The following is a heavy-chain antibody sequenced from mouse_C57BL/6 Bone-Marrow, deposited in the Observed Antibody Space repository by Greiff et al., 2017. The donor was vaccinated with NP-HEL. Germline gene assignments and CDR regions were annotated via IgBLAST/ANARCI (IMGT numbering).Heavy chain of an antibody. V-gene: IGHV1-69*01. CDR2: IDPSDSYT. CDR1: GYTFTSYW. D-gene: IGHD1-1*01. Sequence: VQLKQPGAELVMPGASVKLSCKASGYTFTSYWMHWVKQRPGQGLEWIGEIDPSDSYTNYNQKFKGKSTLTVDKSSSTAYMQLSSLTSEDSAVYYCARFFYYGSSYWYFDVWGTGTTVTVSS. CDR3: ARFFYYGSSYWYFDV. J-gene: IGHJ1*03.